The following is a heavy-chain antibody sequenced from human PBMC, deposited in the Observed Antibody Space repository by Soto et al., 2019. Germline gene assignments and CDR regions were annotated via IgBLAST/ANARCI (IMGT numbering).Heavy chain of an antibody. D-gene: IGHD4-17*01. Sequence: GGSLRLSCAASGFTFSSYAMSWVRQAPGKGLEWVSAISGSGGSTYYADSVKGRFTISRDNSKNTLYLQMNSLRAEDTAVYYCAKDLWARGIYGDTNFDYWGQGTLVTVSS. CDR1: GFTFSSYA. V-gene: IGHV3-23*01. J-gene: IGHJ4*02. CDR2: ISGSGGST. CDR3: AKDLWARGIYGDTNFDY.